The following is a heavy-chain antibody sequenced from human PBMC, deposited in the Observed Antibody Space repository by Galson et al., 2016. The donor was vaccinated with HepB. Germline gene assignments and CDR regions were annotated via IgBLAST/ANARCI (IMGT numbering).Heavy chain of an antibody. D-gene: IGHD2-8*01. Sequence: SLRLSCAASGFTFSNYWLSWVRQAPGKGLEWVANIKKDGSETYYVDSVKGRFAISRDNAKKSLYLQMNSLRAEDTAVYFCARDYGVASYDYWGQGTLVTVSS. CDR3: ARDYGVASYDY. V-gene: IGHV3-7*01. CDR1: GFTFSNYW. J-gene: IGHJ4*02. CDR2: IKKDGSET.